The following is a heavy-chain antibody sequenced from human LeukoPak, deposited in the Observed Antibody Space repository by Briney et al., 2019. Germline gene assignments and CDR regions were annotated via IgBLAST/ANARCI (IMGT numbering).Heavy chain of an antibody. D-gene: IGHD3-10*01. J-gene: IGHJ4*02. Sequence: SGGSLRLSCAASGFTFSSYWMSWVRQAPGKGLEWVANIKQDGSEKYYVDSVKGRFAISRDNAKNSLYLQMNSLRAEDTAVYYCARHVLLWFGELYFGYWGQGTLVTVSS. CDR1: GFTFSSYW. CDR2: IKQDGSEK. V-gene: IGHV3-7*01. CDR3: ARHVLLWFGELYFGY.